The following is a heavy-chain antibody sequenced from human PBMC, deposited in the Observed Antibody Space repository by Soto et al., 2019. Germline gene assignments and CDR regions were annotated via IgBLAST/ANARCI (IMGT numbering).Heavy chain of an antibody. Sequence: SQTLSLTCALTGDSVSSNSAGWSWVRQSPSGGLEWLGRTYYRSKWYYEYAVSVRGRITINPDTSKNQYSLQLNSVTPEDTAVYFCARGEQYSGRIFDYWGQGTLVTVSS. J-gene: IGHJ4*01. V-gene: IGHV6-1*01. CDR2: TYYRSKWYY. CDR1: GDSVSSNSAG. CDR3: ARGEQYSGRIFDY. D-gene: IGHD1-26*01.